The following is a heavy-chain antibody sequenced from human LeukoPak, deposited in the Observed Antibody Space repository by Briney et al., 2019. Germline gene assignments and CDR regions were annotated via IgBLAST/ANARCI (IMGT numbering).Heavy chain of an antibody. D-gene: IGHD3-16*01. V-gene: IGHV3-33*01. CDR2: IWYDGSNK. Sequence: PGGSLRLSCAASGFTLSSYGMHWVRQAPGKGLEWVAVIWYDGSNKYYADSVKGRFTISRDNSKNTLYLQMNSLRAEDTAVYYCARGLGAGDPYYYYGMDVWGQGTTVTVSS. J-gene: IGHJ6*02. CDR1: GFTLSSYG. CDR3: ARGLGAGDPYYYYGMDV.